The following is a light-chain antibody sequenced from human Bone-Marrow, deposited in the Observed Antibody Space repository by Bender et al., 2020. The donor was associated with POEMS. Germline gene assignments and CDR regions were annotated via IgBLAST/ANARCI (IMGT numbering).Light chain of an antibody. J-gene: IGLJ1*01. Sequence: QSALTQPRSVSGSPGQSVTISCTGTSSDVGGYDYVSWYQQHPGKAPKLMISDVNRRPSGVPDRFSGSKSGNTASLTISGLQAEDEADYYCCSYRSFVTFRIFGTGTKVTV. CDR2: DVN. V-gene: IGLV2-11*01. CDR3: CSYRSFVTFRI. CDR1: SSDVGGYDY.